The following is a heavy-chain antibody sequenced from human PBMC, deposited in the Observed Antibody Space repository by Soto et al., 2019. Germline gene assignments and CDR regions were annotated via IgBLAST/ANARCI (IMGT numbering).Heavy chain of an antibody. CDR2: ISPYNGNT. D-gene: IGHD4-17*01. CDR1: GYPFTDFA. CDR3: ARDGDYGDSRLHESFDV. V-gene: IGHV1-18*01. Sequence: QARLVQSGPEVKKPGASVKVSCKASGYPFTDFAISWXXXXXXXGLEWMGWISPYNGNTNYAQKLQGRVSMTADASTGTAYVEVRXLKSNDTATYFCARDGDYGDSRLHESFDVWGQGTMVTVSS. J-gene: IGHJ3*01.